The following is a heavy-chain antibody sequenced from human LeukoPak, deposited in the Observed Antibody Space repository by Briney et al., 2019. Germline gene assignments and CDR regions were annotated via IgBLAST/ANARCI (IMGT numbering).Heavy chain of an antibody. CDR2: IRYDGSNK. CDR3: AKEEWELRRYYYYYMDV. CDR1: GFTFSSYR. J-gene: IGHJ6*03. V-gene: IGHV3-30*02. Sequence: RPGGSLRLSCAASGFTFSSYRMPSVRQAPGKGLEWVAFIRYDGSNKYYADSVKGRFTISRDNSKNTLYLQMNSLIAEDTAVYYCAKEEWELRRYYYYYMDVWGKGTTVTVSS. D-gene: IGHD1-26*01.